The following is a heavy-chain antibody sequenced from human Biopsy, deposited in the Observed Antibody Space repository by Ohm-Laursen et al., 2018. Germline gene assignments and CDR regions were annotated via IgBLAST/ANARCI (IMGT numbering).Heavy chain of an antibody. CDR1: GFTFSNYE. CDR2: ISSSNTI. V-gene: IGHV3-48*03. Sequence: SLRLSCAATGFTFSNYEMNWVRQVPGKGLEWVSYISSSNTIYYADSVKGRFTISRDNAKNPLYLQMNSLRAEDTALYYCTKDKGDNGGTTTPSMDVWGQGTTVTVSS. CDR3: TKDKGDNGGTTTPSMDV. D-gene: IGHD1-26*01. J-gene: IGHJ6*02.